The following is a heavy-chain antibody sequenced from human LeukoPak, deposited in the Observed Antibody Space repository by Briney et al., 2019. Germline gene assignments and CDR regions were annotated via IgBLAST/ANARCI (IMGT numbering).Heavy chain of an antibody. V-gene: IGHV5-51*01. CDR2: IYAGDSDT. CDR1: GYIFSDYW. J-gene: IGHJ4*02. Sequence: GESLKISCRGSGYIFSDYWIGWVRQMPGRGLEWMGIIYAGDSDTRYMPSFQGQVTISADKSINTAYLQWSSLKASDTAVYCARERGYYCSTGSCYFDFWGQGTLVTVSS. CDR3: ARERGYYCSTGSCYFDF. D-gene: IGHD2-15*01.